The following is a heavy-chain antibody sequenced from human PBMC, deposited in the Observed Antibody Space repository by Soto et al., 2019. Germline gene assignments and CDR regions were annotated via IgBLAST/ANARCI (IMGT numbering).Heavy chain of an antibody. CDR1: GYTFTTYY. CDR3: ARRSFSSGWDFDY. CDR2: INLSGGTT. Sequence: GASVKVSCTASGYTFTTYYMRWARQAPGQGLEWMGIINLSGGTTTYAQKFQGRVTMTRDTSTSTVYMELSSLRSEDTAVYYCARRSFSSGWDFDYWGQGTLVTVSS. V-gene: IGHV1-46*01. J-gene: IGHJ4*02. D-gene: IGHD6-19*01.